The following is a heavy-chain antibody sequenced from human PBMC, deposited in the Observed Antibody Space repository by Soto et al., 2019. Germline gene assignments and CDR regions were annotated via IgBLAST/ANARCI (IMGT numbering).Heavy chain of an antibody. CDR2: IWDDGSNQ. V-gene: IGHV3-33*08. CDR3: AGGSSYSPGLYFDY. CDR1: WFTFSSYA. J-gene: IGHJ4*02. Sequence: XLCLRLTCPAGWFTFSSYAMHWFRQAPGKGLDWLAVIWDDGSNQYDADSVKGRITISRDNSKNTLYLQMNSLRAEDTAVYYCAGGSSYSPGLYFDYWGQGALVTVSS. D-gene: IGHD5-18*01.